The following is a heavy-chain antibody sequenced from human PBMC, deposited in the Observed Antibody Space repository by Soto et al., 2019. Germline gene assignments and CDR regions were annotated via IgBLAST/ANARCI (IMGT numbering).Heavy chain of an antibody. J-gene: IGHJ6*04. CDR1: GFSLSTSGMC. CDR3: AQGGYARYYYGMDV. Sequence: SGPTLVNPTQTLTLTCTFSGFSLSTSGMCVSWIRQPPGKALEWLALIDWDDDKYYSTSLKTRLTISKDTSKNQVVLTMTNMDAVDTATYYCAQGGYARYYYGMDVWGKGTTVTVSS. CDR2: IDWDDDK. V-gene: IGHV2-70*01. D-gene: IGHD5-12*01.